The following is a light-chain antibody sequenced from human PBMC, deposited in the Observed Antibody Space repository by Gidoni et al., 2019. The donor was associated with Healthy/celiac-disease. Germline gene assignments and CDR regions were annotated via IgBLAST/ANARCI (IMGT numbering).Light chain of an antibody. CDR3: MIWPSLV. V-gene: IGLV5-37*01. CDR2: YYSDSDK. J-gene: IGLJ2*01. Sequence: QPVLTQPPSSSASPGDSARLTCTLPSDINVGSYNIYWYQPKPGSPPRYLLYYYSDSDKGQGSGVPSRFSGSTDASANTGILLISGLQSEDEADYYCMIWPSLVFGGGTKLTVL. CDR1: SDINVGSYN.